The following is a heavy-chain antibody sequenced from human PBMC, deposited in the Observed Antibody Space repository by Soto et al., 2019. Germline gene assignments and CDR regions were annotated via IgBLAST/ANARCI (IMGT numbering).Heavy chain of an antibody. CDR3: ARGGSYGDFFDY. CDR2: IYYTGST. D-gene: IGHD4-17*01. J-gene: IGHJ4*02. CDR1: GGSMSSNY. V-gene: IGHV4-59*01. Sequence: PSETLALTCTVSGGSMSSNYWTWIRRSPGKGLEWIGYIYYTGSTKYNPSLQSRVTISLDTSKNQFSLRLTSVTSADTAVYYCARGGSYGDFFDYWGQGAQVTVSS.